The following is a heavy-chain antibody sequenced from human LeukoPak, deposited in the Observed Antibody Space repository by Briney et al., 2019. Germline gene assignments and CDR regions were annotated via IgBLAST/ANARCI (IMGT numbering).Heavy chain of an antibody. J-gene: IGHJ6*02. V-gene: IGHV4-34*01. CDR1: GGSFSGYY. Sequence: PSETLSLTCAVYGGSFSGYYWSWIRQPPGKGLEWIGEINHSGSTNYNPSLKSRVTISVDTSKNQFSLKLSSVTAADTAVYYCARGPRYCSGGSCSHYYYYYGMDVWGQGTTVTVSS. CDR3: ARGPRYCSGGSCSHYYYYYGMDV. D-gene: IGHD2-15*01. CDR2: INHSGST.